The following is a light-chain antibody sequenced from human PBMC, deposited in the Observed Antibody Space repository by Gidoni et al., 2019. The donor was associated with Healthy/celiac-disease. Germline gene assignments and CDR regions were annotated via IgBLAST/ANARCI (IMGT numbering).Light chain of an antibody. Sequence: QSALPQPPSASGSPGQSVTISCTGTSSDVGGYNYVSWYQQHPGKAPKLMIYEVSNRPSGVPDRFSGSKSGNTASLTVSGLQAEDEADYYCSSYAGSNVVFGGGTKLTVL. CDR1: SSDVGGYNY. V-gene: IGLV2-8*01. CDR3: SSYAGSNVV. J-gene: IGLJ2*01. CDR2: EVS.